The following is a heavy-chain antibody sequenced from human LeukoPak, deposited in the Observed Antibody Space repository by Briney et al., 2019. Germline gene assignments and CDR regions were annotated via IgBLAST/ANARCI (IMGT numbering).Heavy chain of an antibody. J-gene: IGHJ4*02. CDR3: ARADMKGISKTLFDY. Sequence: PSETLSLTCTVSGGSISSSTYYWGWIRQPPGKGLEWIGNIYSSGTTYYNPSLKSRVTISVDPSNNQFSLKLNSVTAEDTAVYYCARADMKGISKTLFDYWGQGTLVTVSP. CDR2: IYSSGTT. V-gene: IGHV4-39*07. CDR1: GGSISSSTYY. D-gene: IGHD2-15*01.